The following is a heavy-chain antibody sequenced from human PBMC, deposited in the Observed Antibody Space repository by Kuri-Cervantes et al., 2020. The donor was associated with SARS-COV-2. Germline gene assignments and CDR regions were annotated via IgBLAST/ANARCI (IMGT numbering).Heavy chain of an antibody. Sequence: SQTLSLTCAVSGVSVTGGTYYWAWIRQPAGKGLEWIGHLDTSGSPTYNPSLKSRVTISLDMSNNQVSLRLTSATAADTAVYYCARSRDGYSYNYWGQGTLVTVSS. CDR1: GVSVTGGTYY. CDR2: LDTSGSP. D-gene: IGHD5-24*01. CDR3: ARSRDGYSYNY. J-gene: IGHJ4*02. V-gene: IGHV4-61*09.